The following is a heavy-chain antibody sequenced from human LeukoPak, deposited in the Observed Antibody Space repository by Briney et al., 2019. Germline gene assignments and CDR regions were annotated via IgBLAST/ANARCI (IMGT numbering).Heavy chain of an antibody. CDR2: IYYSGST. D-gene: IGHD3-3*01. Sequence: SETLSLTCTVSGGSISSSSYYWGWIRQPPGKGLEWIGSIYYSGSTYYNPSLKSRVTISVDTSKNQFSLKLSSVTAADTAVCYCARALFHYDFWSGSAVVDYWGQGTLVTVSS. CDR1: GGSISSSSYY. J-gene: IGHJ4*02. CDR3: ARALFHYDFWSGSAVVDY. V-gene: IGHV4-39*01.